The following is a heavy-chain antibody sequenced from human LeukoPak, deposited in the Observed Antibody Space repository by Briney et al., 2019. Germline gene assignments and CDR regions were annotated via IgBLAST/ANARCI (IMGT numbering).Heavy chain of an antibody. D-gene: IGHD6-6*01. CDR2: INWNGGST. Sequence: SGGSLRLSCAASGFTFDDYGMSWVRHAPGKGLEWVSGINWNGGSTGYADSVKGRFTISRDNAKNSLYLQMNSLRAEDTALYYCARDRGSSSIQFDYWGQGTLVTVSS. V-gene: IGHV3-20*04. CDR1: GFTFDDYG. CDR3: ARDRGSSSIQFDY. J-gene: IGHJ4*02.